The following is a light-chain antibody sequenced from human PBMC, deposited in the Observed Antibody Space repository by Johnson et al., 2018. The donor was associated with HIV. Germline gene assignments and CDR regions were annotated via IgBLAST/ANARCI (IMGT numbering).Light chain of an antibody. Sequence: QSVLTQPPSVSVAPGQKVTISCSGSSSNIGNNYVSWYQQLPGTAPKLLIYDNNKRPSGIPDRFSGSKSGTSATLGITGLQTGDEAEYYCETWDSSLSTGYVFGTGTKVTVL. CDR2: DNN. CDR1: SSNIGNNY. J-gene: IGLJ1*01. CDR3: ETWDSSLSTGYV. V-gene: IGLV1-51*01.